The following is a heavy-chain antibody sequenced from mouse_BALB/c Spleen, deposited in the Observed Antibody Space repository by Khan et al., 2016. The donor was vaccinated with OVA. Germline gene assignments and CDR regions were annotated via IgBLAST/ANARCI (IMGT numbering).Heavy chain of an antibody. Sequence: EVELVESGGDLVKPGGSLKLSCAASGYTFSSYCMSWVRQTPDKRLEWVATISSGGSYTYYPDSLKGRFTISRDNATNTLYLQLSSLKSEDTARYYCAGQSKGAMDYWGQGTSVTVSS. D-gene: IGHD2-5*01. J-gene: IGHJ4*01. CDR1: GYTFSSYC. CDR2: ISSGGSYT. V-gene: IGHV5-6*01. CDR3: AGQSKGAMDY.